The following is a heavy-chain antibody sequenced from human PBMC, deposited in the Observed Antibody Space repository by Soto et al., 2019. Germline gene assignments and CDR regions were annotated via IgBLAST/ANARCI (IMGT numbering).Heavy chain of an antibody. Sequence: GGSLRLSCAASGFTFDDYAMHWVRQAPGKGLEWVSGISWNSGSIGYADSVKGRFTISRDNAKNSLYLQMNSLRAEDTALYYCAKVPPIRHDYSTHEGGAFDIWGQGTMVTVSS. D-gene: IGHD4-4*01. CDR2: ISWNSGSI. CDR1: GFTFDDYA. J-gene: IGHJ3*02. CDR3: AKVPPIRHDYSTHEGGAFDI. V-gene: IGHV3-9*01.